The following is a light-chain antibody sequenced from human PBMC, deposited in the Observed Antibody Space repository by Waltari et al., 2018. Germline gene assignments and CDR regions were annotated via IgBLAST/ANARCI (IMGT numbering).Light chain of an antibody. V-gene: IGLV1-40*01. CDR3: QSYDSSLSAYV. CDR1: TANVGAPYD. Sequence: QSVLTQPPSVSGAPAQSVTISCTGSTANVGAPYDVHWYQQLPGPAPKLLIYGNTTRPSGVPDRFSGSKSGTSASLGITGLQAEDEADYYCQSYDSSLSAYVFGTGTKVTVL. J-gene: IGLJ1*01. CDR2: GNT.